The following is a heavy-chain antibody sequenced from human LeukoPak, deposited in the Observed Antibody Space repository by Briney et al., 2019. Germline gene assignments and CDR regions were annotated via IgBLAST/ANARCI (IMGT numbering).Heavy chain of an antibody. CDR1: GGTFSSYA. V-gene: IGHV1-69*13. J-gene: IGHJ5*02. D-gene: IGHD3-10*01. CDR3: AREYYYGSGSYYSEPPGVGFDP. Sequence: SVKVSCTASGGTFSSYAISWVRQAPGQGLEWMGGIIPIFGTANYAQKFQGRVTITADESTSTAYMELSSLRSEDTAVYYCAREYYYGSGSYYSEPPGVGFDPWGQGTLVTVSS. CDR2: IIPIFGTA.